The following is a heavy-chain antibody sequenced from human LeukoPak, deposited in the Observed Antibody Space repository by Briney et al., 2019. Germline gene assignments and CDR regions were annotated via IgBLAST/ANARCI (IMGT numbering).Heavy chain of an antibody. CDR3: ARNHCSSTSCYLDY. CDR2: ISTYNGNT. D-gene: IGHD2-2*01. J-gene: IGHJ4*02. CDR1: GYTFTIYV. Sequence: ASVKVSCKASGYTFTIYVISWVRQAPGQGLEWMGWISTYNGNTNYAQKLQGRVTMTTDTSTSIAYMELRSLRSDDTAVYYCARNHCSSTSCYLDYWGQGTLVTVSS. V-gene: IGHV1-18*01.